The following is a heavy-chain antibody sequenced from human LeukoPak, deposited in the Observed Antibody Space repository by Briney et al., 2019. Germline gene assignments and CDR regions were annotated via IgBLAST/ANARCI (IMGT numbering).Heavy chain of an antibody. Sequence: SETVSLTCTVSGYSISSGYYWGWIRQPPGKGLEWIGSIYHSGSTYYNPSLKSRVTISVDTSKNQFSLKLSSVTAADTALYYCARQRWLVHNWFDPWGQGTLVTVSS. CDR1: GYSISSGYY. CDR3: ARQRWLVHNWFDP. J-gene: IGHJ5*02. D-gene: IGHD6-19*01. CDR2: IYHSGST. V-gene: IGHV4-38-2*02.